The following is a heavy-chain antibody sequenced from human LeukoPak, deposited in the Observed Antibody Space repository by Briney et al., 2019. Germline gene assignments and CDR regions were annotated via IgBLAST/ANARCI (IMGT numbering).Heavy chain of an antibody. Sequence: HRASVKVSCKASGYTFTSYGISWVRQAPGQGLEWMGWISAYNGNTNYAQKLQGRVTMTTDTSTSTAYMELRSLRSDDTAVYYCARDPGVAAAGHYYYYYGMDVWGQGTTVTVSS. D-gene: IGHD6-13*01. V-gene: IGHV1-18*01. CDR1: GYTFTSYG. CDR2: ISAYNGNT. J-gene: IGHJ6*02. CDR3: ARDPGVAAAGHYYYYYGMDV.